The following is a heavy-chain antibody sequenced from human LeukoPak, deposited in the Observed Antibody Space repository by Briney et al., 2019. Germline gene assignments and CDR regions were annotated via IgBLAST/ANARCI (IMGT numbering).Heavy chain of an antibody. D-gene: IGHD2-15*01. CDR2: MSGSGGRT. V-gene: IGHV3-23*01. J-gene: IGHJ4*02. CDR1: GLYFPSYG. CDR3: AKWGCSGGSCYPFDY. Sequence: GGSLRLSCAASGLYFPSYGMNWVRQAPGKGLEWVSAMSGSGGRTYYADSVKGRFTISRDNSKNTLYLQMNSLRAEDTAVYYCAKWGCSGGSCYPFDYWGQGTLVTVSS.